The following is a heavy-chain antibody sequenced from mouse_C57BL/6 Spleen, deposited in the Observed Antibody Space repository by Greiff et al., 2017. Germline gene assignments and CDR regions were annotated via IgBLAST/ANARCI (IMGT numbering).Heavy chain of an antibody. D-gene: IGHD2-1*01. Sequence: EVKVVESGGGLVKPGGSLKLSCAASGFTFSSYAMSWVRQTPEKRLEWVATISDGGSYTYYPDNVKGRFTISRDNAKNNLYLQMSHLKSEDTAMYYCARDFYYGNYWFAYWGQGTLVTVSA. CDR1: GFTFSSYA. V-gene: IGHV5-4*01. CDR2: ISDGGSYT. CDR3: ARDFYYGNYWFAY. J-gene: IGHJ3*01.